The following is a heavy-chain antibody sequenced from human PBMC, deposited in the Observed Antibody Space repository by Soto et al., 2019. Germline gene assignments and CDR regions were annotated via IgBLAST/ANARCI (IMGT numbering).Heavy chain of an antibody. CDR2: INQDGSDK. Sequence: SLRLSCAASGLSFSNHWMTWVRQVSGKGLEWVANINQDGSDKYYAESVKGRFTISRDNVKNSLSLQMNSLRVEDTAVYYCARSCRHTLDPWGQGALVTVSS. D-gene: IGHD3-10*01. J-gene: IGHJ5*02. V-gene: IGHV3-7*01. CDR1: GLSFSNHW. CDR3: ARSCRHTLDP.